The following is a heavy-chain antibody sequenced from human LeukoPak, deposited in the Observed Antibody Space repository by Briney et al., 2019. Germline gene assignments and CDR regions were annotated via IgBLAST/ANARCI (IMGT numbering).Heavy chain of an antibody. CDR2: FDPEDGET. CDR1: GYTLTELS. J-gene: IGHJ6*02. D-gene: IGHD3-9*01. V-gene: IGHV1-24*01. CDR3: ATSLHPTLRYLPLPHKGEYYYYYYGMDV. Sequence: ASVKVSCKVSGYTLTELSMHWVRQAPGKGLEWMGGFDPEDGETIYAQKFQGRVTMTEDTSTDTAYMELSSLRSEDTAVYYCATSLHPTLRYLPLPHKGEYYYYYYGMDVWGQGTTVTVS.